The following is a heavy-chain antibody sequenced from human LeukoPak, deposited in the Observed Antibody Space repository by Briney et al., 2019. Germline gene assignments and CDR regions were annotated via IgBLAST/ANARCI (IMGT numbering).Heavy chain of an antibody. Sequence: GGSLRLSCAASGFAFSDYYMSWIRQAPGKGLKWISYISSSGSTIYYAGSVKGRFTISRDNAKNSLYLQMNSLRAEDTAVYYCAGERTHDYGGYGGCGYWGQGTLVTVSS. CDR2: ISSSGSTI. J-gene: IGHJ4*02. CDR1: GFAFSDYY. V-gene: IGHV3-11*01. CDR3: AGERTHDYGGYGGCGY. D-gene: IGHD4-17*01.